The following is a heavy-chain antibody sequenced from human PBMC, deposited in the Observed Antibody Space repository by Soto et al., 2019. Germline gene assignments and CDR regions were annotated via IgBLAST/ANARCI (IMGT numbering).Heavy chain of an antibody. CDR2: IDSYGSAT. J-gene: IGHJ4*02. CDR3: ARGWVEGLSRQPPTDY. V-gene: IGHV3-74*01. Sequence: GGSLRLSXAASGFTFSRYWMHWVRQAPGKGLVWVSRIDSYGSATSQVDSVEGRFTISRDNAKNTLYLQMNSLRAEDTAVYYCARGWVEGLSRQPPTDYWGQGTLVTVSS. D-gene: IGHD3-3*01. CDR1: GFTFSRYW.